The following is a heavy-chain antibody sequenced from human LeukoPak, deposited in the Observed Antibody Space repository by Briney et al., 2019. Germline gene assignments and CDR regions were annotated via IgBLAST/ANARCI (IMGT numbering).Heavy chain of an antibody. D-gene: IGHD6-19*01. CDR1: GGTFSSYT. CDR3: ARYPGIAVAGYYFDY. V-gene: IGHV1-69*02. Sequence: SVKVSCKASGGTFSSYTISWVRQAPGQGLEWMGRVIPILGIANYAQKFQGRVTITADKSTSTAYMELSSLRSEDTAVYYCARYPGIAVAGYYFDYWGQGTLVTVSS. J-gene: IGHJ4*02. CDR2: VIPILGIA.